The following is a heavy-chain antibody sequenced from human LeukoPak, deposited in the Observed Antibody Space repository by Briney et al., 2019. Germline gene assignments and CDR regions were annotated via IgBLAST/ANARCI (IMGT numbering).Heavy chain of an antibody. CDR1: GVSISSSNW. CDR3: ARGSGTAMDLSDY. Sequence: SSGTLSLTCAVSGVSISSSNWWSWVRQPPGKGLEWIGEIYHSGSTNYNPSLKSRVTISVDKSKNQFSLKLSSVTAADTAVYYCARGSGTAMDLSDYWGQGTLVTVSS. D-gene: IGHD5-18*01. V-gene: IGHV4-4*02. CDR2: IYHSGST. J-gene: IGHJ4*02.